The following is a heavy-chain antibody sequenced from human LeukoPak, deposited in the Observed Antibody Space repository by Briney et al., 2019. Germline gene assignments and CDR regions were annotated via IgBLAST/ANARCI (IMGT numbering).Heavy chain of an antibody. V-gene: IGHV4-34*01. CDR2: INHSGST. D-gene: IGHD2-8*01. CDR1: GGSFSGYY. Sequence: SETLSLTCAVYGGSFSGYYWSWVRQPPGKGLEWIGEINHSGSTNYNPSLKSRVTISVDTSKNQFSLKLSSVTAADTAVYYCARGGTNNYYYSYGMDVWGQGTTVTVSS. CDR3: ARGGTNNYYYSYGMDV. J-gene: IGHJ6*02.